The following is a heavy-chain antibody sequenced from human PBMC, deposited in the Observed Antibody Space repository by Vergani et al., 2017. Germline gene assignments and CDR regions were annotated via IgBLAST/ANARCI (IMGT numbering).Heavy chain of an antibody. D-gene: IGHD1-26*01. CDR1: GFTFSSYA. V-gene: IGHV3-23*04. Sequence: EVQLVETGGGLIQPGGSLRLSCAASGFTFSSYAMSWVRQAPGKGLEWVSAISGSGGSTYYADSVKGRFTISRDNSKNTLYLQMNSLRAEDTAVYYCAKVRGGEVGARCNYYWGQGTLVTVSS. J-gene: IGHJ4*02. CDR2: ISGSGGST. CDR3: AKVRGGEVGARCNYY.